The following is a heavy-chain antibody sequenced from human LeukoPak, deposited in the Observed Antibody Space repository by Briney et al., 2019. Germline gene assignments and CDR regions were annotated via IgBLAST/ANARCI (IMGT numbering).Heavy chain of an antibody. J-gene: IGHJ4*02. CDR2: ICYDSINN. Sequence: GGALRLSCAASGFTFSRDGMHWGCQAPGKGVGRGAVICYDSINNYYADSVNGRFTISRDNSKNTLYLHMNSQSAEDTAVYYCARDGSRGWYWFDYWGQGTLVTVSS. D-gene: IGHD6-19*01. CDR1: GFTFSRDG. CDR3: ARDGSRGWYWFDY. V-gene: IGHV3-33*01.